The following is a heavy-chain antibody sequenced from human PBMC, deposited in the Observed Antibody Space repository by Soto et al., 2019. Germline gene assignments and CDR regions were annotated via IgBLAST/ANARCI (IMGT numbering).Heavy chain of an antibody. V-gene: IGHV4-61*01. Sequence: SETLSLTCTVSGGSVSSGSYYWSWIRQPPGKGLEWIGYIYYSGSTNYNPSLKSRVTISVDTSKNQFSLKLSSVTAADTAVYYCARVRAPPHQYYFDYWGQGTLVTVSS. CDR3: ARVRAPPHQYYFDY. J-gene: IGHJ4*02. CDR2: IYYSGST. CDR1: GGSVSSGSYY.